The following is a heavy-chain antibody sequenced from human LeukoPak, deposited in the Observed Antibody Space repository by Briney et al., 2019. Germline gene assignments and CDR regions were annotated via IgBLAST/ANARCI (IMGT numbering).Heavy chain of an antibody. J-gene: IGHJ4*02. D-gene: IGHD3-3*01. CDR2: IKQDGSEK. CDR3: ATYFTNFWSGYYPSY. V-gene: IGHV3-7*05. CDR1: GFSFSDYW. Sequence: GGSLRLSCVTSGFSFSDYWMSWVRQAPGKGLEWVANIKQDGSEKYYVDSVKGRLTISRDNAKNSLYLQMNSLRAEDTAVYYCATYFTNFWSGYYPSYWGQGTLVTVSS.